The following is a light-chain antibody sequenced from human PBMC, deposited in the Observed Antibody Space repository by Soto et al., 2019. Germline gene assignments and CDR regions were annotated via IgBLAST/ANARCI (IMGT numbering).Light chain of an antibody. V-gene: IGKV3-20*01. J-gene: IGKJ1*01. CDR1: QSVSSSY. Sequence: EILLTQSPGTLSLSPGERATLSCRASQSVSSSYLAWYQQKPGQAPGLLIYGTSNRATGIPDRFSGSGSGTDFTLTISRLEPEDFAVYYCQQYVSSPWTFGQGTKVDIK. CDR2: GTS. CDR3: QQYVSSPWT.